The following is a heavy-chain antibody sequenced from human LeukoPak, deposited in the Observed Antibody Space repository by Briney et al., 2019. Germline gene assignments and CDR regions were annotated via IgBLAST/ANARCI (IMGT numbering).Heavy chain of an antibody. V-gene: IGHV1-46*01. CDR1: GYTFTSYY. CDR3: AREGLAAAGTGGFFDY. Sequence: GASVKVSCKASGYTFTSYYMHWVRQAPGQGLEWMGIINPSGGSTSYAQKFQGRVTMTRDTSTSTVYMELSSLRSEDTAVYYCAREGLAAAGTGGFFDYWGQGTLVTVSS. J-gene: IGHJ4*02. D-gene: IGHD6-13*01. CDR2: INPSGGST.